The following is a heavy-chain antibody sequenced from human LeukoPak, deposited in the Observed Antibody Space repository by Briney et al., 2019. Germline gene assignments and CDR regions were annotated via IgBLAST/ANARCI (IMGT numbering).Heavy chain of an antibody. CDR3: ARGKCRSTSCYLGDLGFDY. D-gene: IGHD2-2*01. J-gene: IGHJ4*02. Sequence: SETLSLTCAVYGGSFSGYYWSWIRQPPGKGLEWIGEINHSGSTNYNPSLKSRVTISVDTSKNQFSLKLSSVTAADTAVYYCARGKCRSTSCYLGDLGFDYWGQGTLVTVSS. CDR2: INHSGST. CDR1: GGSFSGYY. V-gene: IGHV4-34*01.